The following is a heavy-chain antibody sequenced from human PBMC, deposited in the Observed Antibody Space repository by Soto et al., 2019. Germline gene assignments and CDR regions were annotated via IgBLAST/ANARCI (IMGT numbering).Heavy chain of an antibody. D-gene: IGHD3-3*01. CDR1: GYSFTSYW. J-gene: IGHJ6*02. Sequence: EVQLVQSGAEVKKPGESLKISCKGSGYSFTSYWIGWVRQMPGKGLEWMGIIYPGDSDTRYSPSFQGQVTISADKSISTAYLQWSSLKASDTAMYYCARRSPPVPGSGYEYDRSYGMDVWGQGTTVTVSS. V-gene: IGHV5-51*01. CDR2: IYPGDSDT. CDR3: ARRSPPVPGSGYEYDRSYGMDV.